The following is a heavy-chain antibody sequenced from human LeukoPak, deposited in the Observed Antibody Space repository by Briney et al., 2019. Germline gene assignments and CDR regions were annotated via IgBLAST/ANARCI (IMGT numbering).Heavy chain of an antibody. CDR3: VRNGRHYFDF. J-gene: IGHJ4*02. CDR1: ADSINSRNW. CDR2: FCHCGST. Sequence: SSETLSPTCAVSADSINSRNWWSWVRQSPGKGLEWIGEFCHCGSTNYNPSLKSRATISVGKSKSQFSLKLNSVSAADTAVYYCVRNGRHYFDFWGQGTLVTVSS. D-gene: IGHD2-8*01. V-gene: IGHV4-4*02.